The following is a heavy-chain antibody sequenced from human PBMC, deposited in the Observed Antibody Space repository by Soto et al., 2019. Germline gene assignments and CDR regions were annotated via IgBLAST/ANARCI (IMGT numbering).Heavy chain of an antibody. CDR3: ARWYSSGWPTNYYFDY. Sequence: SGPTLVNPTQTLTLTCTFSGFSLSTSGVGVGWIRQPPGKALEWLALIYWDDDKRYSPSLKSRLTITKDTSKNQVVLTMTNMDPVDTATYYCARWYSSGWPTNYYFDYWGQGTLVTVSS. CDR2: IYWDDDK. CDR1: GFSLSTSGVG. D-gene: IGHD6-19*01. V-gene: IGHV2-5*02. J-gene: IGHJ4*02.